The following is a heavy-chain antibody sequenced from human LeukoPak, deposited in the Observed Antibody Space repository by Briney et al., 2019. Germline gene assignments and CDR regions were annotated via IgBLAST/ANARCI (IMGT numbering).Heavy chain of an antibody. J-gene: IGHJ4*02. Sequence: SETLSLTCTVSGGSIKTYHWNWIRPPPRKGVEWIGYIYNSAITNYNPSLKSRVSISIDTSKIQFSLKLNSVTAADTAVYYCARLAGTTSGDYWGQGILVTVSA. CDR2: IYNSAIT. CDR1: GGSIKTYH. CDR3: ARLAGTTSGDY. V-gene: IGHV4-59*01. D-gene: IGHD1-7*01.